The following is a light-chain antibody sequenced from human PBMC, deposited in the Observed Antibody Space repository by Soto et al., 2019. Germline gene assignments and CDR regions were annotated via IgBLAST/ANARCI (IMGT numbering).Light chain of an antibody. CDR2: GAS. CDR3: QQYGSSPMT. V-gene: IGKV3-20*01. J-gene: IGKJ1*01. CDR1: QSVSSSY. Sequence: EIVLTHSPGTLSLSPGERATLSCRASQSVSSSYLAWYQQKPGQAPRLLIYGASSRATGIPDRFSGSGSGTDFTLTISRLEPEDFAVYYCQQYGSSPMTFGQGTK.